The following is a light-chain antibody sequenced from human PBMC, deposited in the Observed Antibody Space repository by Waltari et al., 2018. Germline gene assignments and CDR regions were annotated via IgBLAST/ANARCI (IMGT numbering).Light chain of an antibody. CDR1: QGIGSD. CDR2: SAS. Sequence: VQMTPSPSSLSALVGDRVSITCRASQGIGSDLAWYQQRPGRAPTLLVFSASTFHTGVPSRFSGSGSGTDFTLTINSLQPEDFATYYCQQDHNYPSTFGQGTNVEI. J-gene: IGKJ1*01. V-gene: IGKV1-6*02. CDR3: QQDHNYPST.